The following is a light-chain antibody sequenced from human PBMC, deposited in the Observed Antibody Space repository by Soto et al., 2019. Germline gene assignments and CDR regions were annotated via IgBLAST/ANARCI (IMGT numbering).Light chain of an antibody. CDR2: GNS. CDR3: CSYAGSSTFYV. Sequence: QSVLTQPPSVSGAPGQRVTIACTGSNSNIGAGYDVHWYRHFPGAAPKLLLSGNSHRPSGVPDRFSGSKSGTSASLAITGLQAEDEADYYCCSYAGSSTFYVFGTGTKLTVL. J-gene: IGLJ1*01. V-gene: IGLV1-40*01. CDR1: NSNIGAGYD.